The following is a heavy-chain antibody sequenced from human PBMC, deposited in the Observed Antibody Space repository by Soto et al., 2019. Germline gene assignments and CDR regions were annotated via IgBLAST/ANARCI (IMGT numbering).Heavy chain of an antibody. CDR2: ISGSGDIT. J-gene: IGHJ6*02. Sequence: EVQLLESGGGLVQPGGSLRLSCAASGFTFSSSGMSWVRQAPGKGLEWVSRISGSGDITYYADSVKGRFTISRDNSKNSLFLQMNRLRAEEKAVYYRAQMGDHLHYYGMDVLGQGTTVTVSS. CDR3: AQMGDHLHYYGMDV. D-gene: IGHD2-8*01. CDR1: GFTFSSSG. V-gene: IGHV3-23*01.